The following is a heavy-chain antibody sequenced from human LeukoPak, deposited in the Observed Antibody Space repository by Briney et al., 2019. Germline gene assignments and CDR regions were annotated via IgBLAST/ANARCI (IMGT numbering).Heavy chain of an antibody. CDR2: ISSSSSYI. V-gene: IGHV3-21*01. J-gene: IGHJ4*02. Sequence: GGSLRLSCAASGFTFSSYSMNWVRQAPGKGLEWVSSISSSSSYIYYADSVKGRFTISRDNAKNSLYLQMNSLRAEDTAVYYCARDLDGVGAYGGYWGQGSLVTVSS. CDR1: GFTFSSYS. D-gene: IGHD1-26*01. CDR3: ARDLDGVGAYGGY.